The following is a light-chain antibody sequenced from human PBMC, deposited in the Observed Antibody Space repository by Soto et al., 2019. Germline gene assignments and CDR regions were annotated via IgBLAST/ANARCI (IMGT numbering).Light chain of an antibody. CDR2: MAS. V-gene: IGKV1-5*03. CDR1: QTISSW. Sequence: DIQMTQSPSTLSGSVGDRVTITCRASQTISSWLAWYQQKPGKAPKLLIYMASTLKSGVPSRFSGSGSGTEFTLTISILQPDDFATYYCQHYNSYSEAFGQWTKVELK. CDR3: QHYNSYSEA. J-gene: IGKJ1*01.